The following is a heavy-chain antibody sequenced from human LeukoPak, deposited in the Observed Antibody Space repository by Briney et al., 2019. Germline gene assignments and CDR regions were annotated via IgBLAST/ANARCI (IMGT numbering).Heavy chain of an antibody. Sequence: PSETLSLTCTVSGGSISSYYWSWIRQPPGKGLEWIGYIYYSGSTNYNPSLKSRVTISVDTSKNQFSLKLSSVTAADTAVYYCARRRYSGYDSFDYWGQGTLVTVSS. CDR3: ARRRYSGYDSFDY. D-gene: IGHD5-12*01. V-gene: IGHV4-59*08. CDR2: IYYSGST. CDR1: GGSISSYY. J-gene: IGHJ4*02.